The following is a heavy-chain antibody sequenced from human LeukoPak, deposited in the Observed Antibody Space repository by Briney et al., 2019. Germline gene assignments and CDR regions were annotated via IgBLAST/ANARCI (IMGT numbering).Heavy chain of an antibody. CDR1: GFTFSSYE. CDR3: ARDGGPAYSSSWYLY. CDR2: ISASGSTI. V-gene: IGHV3-48*03. D-gene: IGHD6-13*01. J-gene: IGHJ4*02. Sequence: GGSLRLSCAVSGFTFSSYEMNWVRQAPGKGLEWVSYISASGSTIYYADSVKGRFTISRDNAKNSLYLQMNSLRAEDTAVYYCARDGGPAYSSSWYLYWGQGTLVTVSS.